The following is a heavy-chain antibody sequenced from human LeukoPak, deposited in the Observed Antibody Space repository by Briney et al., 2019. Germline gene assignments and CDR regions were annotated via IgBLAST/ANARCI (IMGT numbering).Heavy chain of an antibody. CDR3: ARGRSSSWYYYYYYMDV. Sequence: PSETLSLTCAVYGGSFSGYYWSWIRQPPGKGLEWIGEINHSGSTNYNPSLKSRVTISVDTSKNQFSLKLCSVTAADTAVYYCARGRSSSWYYYYYYMDVWGKGTTVTVSS. CDR2: INHSGST. J-gene: IGHJ6*03. D-gene: IGHD6-13*01. CDR1: GGSFSGYY. V-gene: IGHV4-34*01.